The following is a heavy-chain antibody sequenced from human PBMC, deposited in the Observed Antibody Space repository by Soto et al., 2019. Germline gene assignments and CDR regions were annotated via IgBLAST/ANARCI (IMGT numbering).Heavy chain of an antibody. CDR1: GYTFTSYG. J-gene: IGHJ3*02. Sequence: GASVKVSCKASGYTFTSYGISWVRQAPGQGLEWMGWISAYNGNTNYAQKLQGRVTMTTDTPTSTAYMELRSLRSDDTAVYYCARGWATTRRGRNDAFDIWGQGTMVTVSS. V-gene: IGHV1-18*01. CDR3: ARGWATTRRGRNDAFDI. CDR2: ISAYNGNT. D-gene: IGHD4-17*01.